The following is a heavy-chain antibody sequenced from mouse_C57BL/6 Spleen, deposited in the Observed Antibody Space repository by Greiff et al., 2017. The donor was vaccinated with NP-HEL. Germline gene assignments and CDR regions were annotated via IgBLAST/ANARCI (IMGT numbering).Heavy chain of an antibody. V-gene: IGHV1-69*01. Sequence: QVQLQQPGAELVMPGASVKLSCKASGYTFTSYWMHWVKQRPGQGLEWIGEIDPSDSYTNYNQKFKGKSTLTVDKSSSTAYMQLSSLTSEDSAVYYCARPYGSSSYYAMDYWGQGTSVTVSS. CDR2: IDPSDSYT. D-gene: IGHD1-1*01. CDR1: GYTFTSYW. CDR3: ARPYGSSSYYAMDY. J-gene: IGHJ4*01.